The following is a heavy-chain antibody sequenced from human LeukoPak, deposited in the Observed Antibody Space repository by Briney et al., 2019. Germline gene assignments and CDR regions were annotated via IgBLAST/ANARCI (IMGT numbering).Heavy chain of an antibody. V-gene: IGHV3-23*01. Sequence: GGSLRLSCAASGFTFSSYAMSWVRQAPGKGLEWVSAISGSGGSTYYADSVKGRFTISRDNAKKTLYLQMNSLRVEDTAMYYCARVSGSRNYYFGAFDIWGQGTMVSVSS. D-gene: IGHD3-10*01. CDR1: GFTFSSYA. J-gene: IGHJ3*02. CDR2: ISGSGGST. CDR3: ARVSGSRNYYFGAFDI.